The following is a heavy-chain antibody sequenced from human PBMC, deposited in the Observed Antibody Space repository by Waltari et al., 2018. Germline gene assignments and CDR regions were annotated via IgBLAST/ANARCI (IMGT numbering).Heavy chain of an antibody. CDR2: MHTNGNP. J-gene: IGHJ5*02. D-gene: IGHD6-13*01. Sequence: QLQLQESGPGLVKPSETLSLSCFVSGASVSSYSWAWIRQSPGKGLEWIGTMHTNGNPYYNPSLNSRVSISVDMSKNQFSLKLSSLTAADTAVYYCARLPTGYPNWVDPWGQGTLVTVSS. V-gene: IGHV4-39*01. CDR1: GASVSSYS. CDR3: ARLPTGYPNWVDP.